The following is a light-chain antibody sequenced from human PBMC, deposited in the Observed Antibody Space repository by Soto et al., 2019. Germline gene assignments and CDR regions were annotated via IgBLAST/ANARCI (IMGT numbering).Light chain of an antibody. J-gene: IGKJ2*01. CDR1: QSISIY. CDR3: QQSYNTPYT. V-gene: IGKV1-39*01. Sequence: DIQMTQSPSSLSASIGDRVTITCRASQSISIYLNWYQQKPGKAPKVLIYAAFSLHSGVPSRFSGSGSGTDFTLTISSLQPGDFASYYCQQSYNTPYTFGQGTKVDIK. CDR2: AAF.